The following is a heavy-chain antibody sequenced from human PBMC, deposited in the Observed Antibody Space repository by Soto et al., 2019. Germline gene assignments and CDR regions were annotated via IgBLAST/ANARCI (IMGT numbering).Heavy chain of an antibody. CDR2: ISAHNGNT. J-gene: IGHJ4*02. CDR1: GYDFTTYG. D-gene: IGHD1-1*01. V-gene: IGHV1-18*01. CDR3: ARGRYGDY. Sequence: QVHLVQSGAEVKKPGASVKVSCKGSGYDFTTYGITWVRQAPGQGLEWMAWISAHNGNTDYAQKLQGRVTVTRDTSTSPAYMELRSLRSDDTAMYYCARGRYGDYWGQGALVTVSS.